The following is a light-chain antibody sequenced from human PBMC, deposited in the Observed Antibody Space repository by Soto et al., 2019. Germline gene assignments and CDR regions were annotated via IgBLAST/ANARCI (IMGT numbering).Light chain of an antibody. CDR2: LGS. V-gene: IGKV2-28*01. CDR1: QSLLHSNGYNY. Sequence: DIVMTQSPLSLPVTPGEPASISCRSSQSLLHSNGYNYLDWYLQKPGQSPQLLIYLGSNRASGVPDRFSGNGSGTDFTLKISRVEAEDVGVYYCMQALQTPPTFGQGTKVEIK. CDR3: MQALQTPPT. J-gene: IGKJ1*01.